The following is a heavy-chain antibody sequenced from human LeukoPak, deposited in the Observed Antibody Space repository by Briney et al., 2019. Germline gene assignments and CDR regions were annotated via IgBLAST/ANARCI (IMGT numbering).Heavy chain of an antibody. CDR2: IDPGDSET. J-gene: IGHJ3*02. D-gene: IGHD4-17*01. V-gene: IGHV5-51*01. CDR1: GYSFTSYW. CDR3: ASRGAYGDYSRFNM. Sequence: GESLKISCKGSGYSFTSYWIGWVRQMPGKGLEWMGIIDPGDSETRYSPSFQGHVTISVDKSISTAYVQWSSLKASDTAMYYCASRGAYGDYSRFNMWGQGTMVTVSS.